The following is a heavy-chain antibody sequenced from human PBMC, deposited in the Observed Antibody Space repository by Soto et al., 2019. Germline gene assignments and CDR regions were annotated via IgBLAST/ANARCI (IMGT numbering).Heavy chain of an antibody. D-gene: IGHD6-13*01. J-gene: IGHJ4*02. Sequence: QVQLQESGPGLVKPSGTLSLTCAVSGGSISTSNWWSWVRQPPGKGLEWIGEVYRTGSTNSNPSLESRLTISVDKSQNQFPLTLTSVTAAATAVYYCARARATIAAAAIFDCWGQGTLVTVSS. CDR2: VYRTGST. V-gene: IGHV4-4*02. CDR3: ARARATIAAAAIFDC. CDR1: GGSISTSNW.